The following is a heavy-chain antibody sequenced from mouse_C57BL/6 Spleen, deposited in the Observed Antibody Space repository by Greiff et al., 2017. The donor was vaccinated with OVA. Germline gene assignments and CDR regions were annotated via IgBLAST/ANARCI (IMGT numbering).Heavy chain of an antibody. J-gene: IGHJ4*01. D-gene: IGHD1-1*01. CDR1: GYTFTSYW. CDR3: SRVYGSRYEGAMDV. CDR2: IDPSDSYT. Sequence: QVQLQQPGAELVRPGTSVKLSCKASGYTFTSYWMHWVKQRPGQGLEWIGVIDPSDSYTNYNQTFKGKATLTVDPSSSTAYLQLRSLKPEDPAVYYCSRVYGSRYEGAMDVWGTGTSVTVSS. V-gene: IGHV1-59*01.